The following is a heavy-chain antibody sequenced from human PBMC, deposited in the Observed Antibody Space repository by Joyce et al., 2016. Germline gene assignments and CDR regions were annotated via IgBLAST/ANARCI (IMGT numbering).Heavy chain of an antibody. V-gene: IGHV3-73*02. D-gene: IGHD3-3*01. J-gene: IGHJ6*02. CDR3: SNYDLWSGYSPSMDV. CDR2: IRSKANGDAT. Sequence: EVQLVESGGGLVQPGGSLKLSCAVSGFTLSGSSVHWVRQASGKGLEWVGRIRSKANGDATAYAASVKGRFSISRDDSKNTAYLQMNSLKTEDTAVYYCSNYDLWSGYSPSMDVWGQGSTVTVSS. CDR1: GFTLSGSS.